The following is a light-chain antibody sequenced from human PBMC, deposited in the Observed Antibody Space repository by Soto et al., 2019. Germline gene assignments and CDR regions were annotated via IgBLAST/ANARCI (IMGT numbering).Light chain of an antibody. Sequence: QSALTQPASVSGSPGQSITISCTGTSSDVGSYNLVSWYQQHPGKAPKLIIYEGTRRPPGVSNRLSGSKSGNTASLTISGLQADDEADYYCCSYAGSSTFVFGTGTKLTVL. V-gene: IGLV2-23*01. CDR2: EGT. CDR3: CSYAGSSTFV. J-gene: IGLJ1*01. CDR1: SSDVGSYNL.